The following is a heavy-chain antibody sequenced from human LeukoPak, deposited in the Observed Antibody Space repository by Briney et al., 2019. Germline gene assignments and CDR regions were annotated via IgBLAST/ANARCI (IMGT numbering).Heavy chain of an antibody. J-gene: IGHJ4*02. CDR1: GGSISSYY. Sequence: SETLSLTCTVSGGSISSYYWSWIRQPPGKGLEWIAYTYYRGSTNYNPSLKSRVTISVDTSKSQFSLNLSSVTAADTAVYYCATETRERGVFDYWGQGTLVTVSS. CDR2: TYYRGST. V-gene: IGHV4-59*08. D-gene: IGHD1-26*01. CDR3: ATETRERGVFDY.